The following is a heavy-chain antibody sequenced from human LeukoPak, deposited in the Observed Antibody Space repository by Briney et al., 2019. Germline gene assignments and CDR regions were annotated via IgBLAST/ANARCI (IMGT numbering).Heavy chain of an antibody. D-gene: IGHD5-12*01. Sequence: PSETLSLTCTVSGGSISSGSYYWSWIRQPAGKGLEWIGRIYTSGSTNYNPSLKSRVTISVDTSKNQFSLKLSSVTAADTAVYYCARFPGQGNTVADAFDIWGQGTMVTVSS. J-gene: IGHJ3*02. V-gene: IGHV4-61*02. CDR2: IYTSGST. CDR1: GGSISSGSYY. CDR3: ARFPGQGNTVADAFDI.